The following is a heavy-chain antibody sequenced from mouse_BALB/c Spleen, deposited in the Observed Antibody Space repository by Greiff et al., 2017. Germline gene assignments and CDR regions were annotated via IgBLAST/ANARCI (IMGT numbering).Heavy chain of an antibody. J-gene: IGHJ4*01. CDR1: GFTFSSFG. CDR3: ARSDYYGNPYAMDY. D-gene: IGHD2-1*01. Sequence: EVKLVESGGGLVQPGGSRKLSCAASGFTFSSFGMHWVRQAPEKGLEWVAYISSGSSTIYYADTVKGRFTISRDNPKNTLFLQMTSLRSEDTAMYYCARSDYYGNPYAMDYWGQGTSVTVSS. CDR2: ISSGSSTI. V-gene: IGHV5-17*02.